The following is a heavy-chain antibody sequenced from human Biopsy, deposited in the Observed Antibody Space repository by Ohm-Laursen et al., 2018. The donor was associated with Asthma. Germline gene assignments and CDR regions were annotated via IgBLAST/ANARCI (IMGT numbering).Heavy chain of an antibody. CDR3: ARDAPTGGYIDY. D-gene: IGHD7-27*01. CDR1: GFMFSDYV. J-gene: IGHJ4*02. V-gene: IGHV3-21*01. CDR2: ITSSSSYI. Sequence: SLRLSCTASGFMFSDYVFHWVRQAPGKGLEWVSSITSSSSYIFYADSVKGRFTISRDNPRNSLYLQMNSLRAEDTAVYYCARDAPTGGYIDYWGLGTLVTVSS.